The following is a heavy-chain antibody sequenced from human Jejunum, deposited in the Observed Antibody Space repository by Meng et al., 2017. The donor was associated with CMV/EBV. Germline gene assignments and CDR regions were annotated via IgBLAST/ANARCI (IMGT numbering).Heavy chain of an antibody. D-gene: IGHD3-22*01. CDR2: LWYDGSRK. V-gene: IGHV3-33*01. Sequence: SGFPRTSYVIHCVRQFPGKGLEWVAVLWYDGSRKYFADSVQGRFSISRDDSKNTVYLQMNSLRAEDTAVYYCARDNDGSSHYSQFDYWGQGTLVTVSS. CDR3: ARDNDGSSHYSQFDY. J-gene: IGHJ4*02. CDR1: GFPRTSYV.